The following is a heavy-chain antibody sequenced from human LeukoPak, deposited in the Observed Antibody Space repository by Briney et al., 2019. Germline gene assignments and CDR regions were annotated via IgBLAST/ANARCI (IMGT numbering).Heavy chain of an antibody. CDR1: GFTFSSYS. D-gene: IGHD1-26*01. V-gene: IGHV3-21*01. CDR2: ITSSSTYI. CDR3: AKTTSGATFSDYYYYHMDV. J-gene: IGHJ6*03. Sequence: GGSLRLSCAASGFTFSSYSMNWVRQAPGKGLEWVSSITSSSTYIHYADSVKGRFTISRDNAKNSLYLQMNSLRAEDTAVYYCAKTTSGATFSDYYYYHMDVWGKGTTVTVSS.